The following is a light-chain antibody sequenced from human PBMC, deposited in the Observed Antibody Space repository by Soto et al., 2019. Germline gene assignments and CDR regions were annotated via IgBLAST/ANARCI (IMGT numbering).Light chain of an antibody. CDR1: SSNIGACYD. Sequence: QSVLTQPPSVSGAPGQRVTISCTGSSSNIGACYDVHWYQQLPGTAPKLLIYGNSNRPSGVPDRFSGSKSGTSASLAITGLQAEDEADYYCQSYDGSLSGAVFGGGTKLTVL. CDR3: QSYDGSLSGAV. CDR2: GNS. J-gene: IGLJ3*02. V-gene: IGLV1-40*01.